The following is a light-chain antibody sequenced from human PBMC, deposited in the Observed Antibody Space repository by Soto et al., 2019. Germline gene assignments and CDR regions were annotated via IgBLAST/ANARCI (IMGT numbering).Light chain of an antibody. Sequence: QSVLTQPPSVSEAPRQRVTISCSGGSSNIGNNAVNWYQQLPGKAPKLLIYYDDLLPSGVSDRFSGSKSGTSASLAIRGLQSEAESEYDSEAWADSAHGYVFGTGSMVRVL. V-gene: IGLV1-36*01. CDR3: EAWADSAHGYV. CDR2: YDD. CDR1: SSNIGNNA. J-gene: IGLJ1*01.